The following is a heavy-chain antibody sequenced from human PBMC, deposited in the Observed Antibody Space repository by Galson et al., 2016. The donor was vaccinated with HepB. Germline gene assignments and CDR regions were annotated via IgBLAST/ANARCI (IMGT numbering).Heavy chain of an antibody. CDR3: AREATVTRGAFDM. V-gene: IGHV6-1*01. CDR2: TYYRSKWYN. D-gene: IGHD4-17*01. CDR1: GDSVSSNSAA. J-gene: IGHJ3*02. Sequence: CAISGDSVSSNSAAWHWIRQSPSRGLEWLGRTYYRSKWYNDYAVSVKSRIAINPDTYKNQFSLQLNSVTPEDTAVYYCAREATVTRGAFDMWGQGTMVTVSS.